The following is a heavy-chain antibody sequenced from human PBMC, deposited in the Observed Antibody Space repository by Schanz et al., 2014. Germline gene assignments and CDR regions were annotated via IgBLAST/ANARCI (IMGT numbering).Heavy chain of an antibody. J-gene: IGHJ4*02. CDR3: ARDRLECGAECYSVEVFEI. CDR2: IIPSLGLA. D-gene: IGHD2-21*01. Sequence: QVQLVQSGAEVKKPGASVGVSCKASGYTFINSDINWVRQAPGQGLEWMGRIIPSLGLAKYEQKFQDKVTITADTSTTTAYMELSGLRSEDTAVYYCARDRLECGAECYSVEVFEIWGQGTLVIVSS. CDR1: GYTFINSD. V-gene: IGHV1-69*04.